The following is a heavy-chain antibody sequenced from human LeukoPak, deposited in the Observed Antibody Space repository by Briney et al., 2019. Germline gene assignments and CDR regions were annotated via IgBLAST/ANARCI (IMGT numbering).Heavy chain of an antibody. D-gene: IGHD3-22*01. J-gene: IGHJ6*02. CDR2: IYYSGST. V-gene: IGHV4-59*01. CDR1: GGSISSYY. Sequence: PSETLSLTCTVSGGSISSYYWSWIRQPPGKGLEWIGCIYYSGSTNYNPSLKSRVTISVDTSKNQFPLKLSSVTAADTAVYYCARHDSSGSIASYGMDVWGQGTTVTVSS. CDR3: ARHDSSGSIASYGMDV.